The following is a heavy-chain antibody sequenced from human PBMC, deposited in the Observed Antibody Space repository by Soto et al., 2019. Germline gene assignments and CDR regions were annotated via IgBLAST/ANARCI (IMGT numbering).Heavy chain of an antibody. CDR2: IDYSGST. J-gene: IGHJ4*02. CDR1: SGSISVTNVF. D-gene: IGHD3-10*01. CDR3: ARILMNYYRLDY. V-gene: IGHV4-39*07. Sequence: QLQLQESGPGLVEPWETLSLTCTVSSGSISVTNVFWGWVRQPPGKGLEWIGNIDYSGSTYYNPSLKSRAGISVDSSKSQVSLKLTSVTAADTAVYFCARILMNYYRLDYWGQGALVTVSS.